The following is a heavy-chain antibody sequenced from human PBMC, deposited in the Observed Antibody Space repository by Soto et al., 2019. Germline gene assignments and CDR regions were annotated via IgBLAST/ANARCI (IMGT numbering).Heavy chain of an antibody. CDR3: ARELGISTSAPFDY. V-gene: IGHV1-18*01. CDR2: INTFNGNT. CDR1: GYRFTSYG. Sequence: QVQLVQSGAEVKKPGASVKVSCKASGYRFTSYGINWVRQAPGQGLEWIAWINTFNGNTNSAHNLQGRVTMTADTSTSTVFLDVRRLTSDDTAVYYCARELGISTSAPFDYWGQGPLVSVTS. D-gene: IGHD2-21*01. J-gene: IGHJ4*02.